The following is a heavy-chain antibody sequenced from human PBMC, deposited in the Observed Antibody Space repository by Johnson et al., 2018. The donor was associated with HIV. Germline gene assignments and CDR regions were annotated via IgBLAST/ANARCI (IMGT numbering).Heavy chain of an antibody. J-gene: IGHJ3*02. V-gene: IGHV3-30*14. CDR3: ARMMYSRGAFDI. CDR1: GFTFSSYA. CDR2: ISYDGSDK. D-gene: IGHD6-13*01. Sequence: VQLVESGGGVVQPGRSLRLSCAASGFTFSSYAMHWVRQAPAKGLEWVAAISYDGSDKYYADSVKGRFTISRENAKNSLYLQMNSLRAGDTAVYYCARMMYSRGAFDIWGQGTMVTVSS.